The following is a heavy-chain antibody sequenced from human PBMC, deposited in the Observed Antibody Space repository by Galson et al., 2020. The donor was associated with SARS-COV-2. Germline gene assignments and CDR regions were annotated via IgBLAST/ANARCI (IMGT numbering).Heavy chain of an antibody. Sequence: SETLSLTCTVSGGSISSYYWSWIRQPAGKGLEWIGRIYTSGSTNYNPSLKSRVTMSVDTSKNQFSLKLSSVTAADTAVYYCARVVQTKPHPYYYYYYGMDVWGQGTTVTVSS. CDR1: GGSISSYY. D-gene: IGHD1-1*01. CDR2: IYTSGST. CDR3: ARVVQTKPHPYYYYYYGMDV. J-gene: IGHJ6*02. V-gene: IGHV4-4*07.